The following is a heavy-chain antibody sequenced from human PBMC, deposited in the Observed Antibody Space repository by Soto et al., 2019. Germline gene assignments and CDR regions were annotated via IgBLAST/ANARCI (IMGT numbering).Heavy chain of an antibody. Sequence: QVQLVQSGAEVKKPGASVKVSCKASGYTFTSYYMHWVRQAPGQGLEWMGIINPSGGSTSYAQKFQGRVTMTRDTSTSTVYMELSSLRSDDTAVYYCARGGAWYLRLGELSPPHDAFDIWGQGTMVTVSS. CDR3: ARGGAWYLRLGELSPPHDAFDI. V-gene: IGHV1-46*01. J-gene: IGHJ3*02. CDR1: GYTFTSYY. D-gene: IGHD3-16*02. CDR2: INPSGGST.